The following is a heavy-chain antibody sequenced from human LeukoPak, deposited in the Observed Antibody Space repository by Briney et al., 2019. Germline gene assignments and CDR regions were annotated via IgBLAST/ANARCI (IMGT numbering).Heavy chain of an antibody. J-gene: IGHJ4*02. CDR2: ISGSGGNT. V-gene: IGHV3-23*01. CDR1: GFTFSSYA. D-gene: IGHD6-19*01. Sequence: PGGSLRLSCAASGFTFSSYAMTWVRQAPGKGLEWVSPISGSGGNTYYADSVKGRFTISRDNSKNTLYLQMNSLRAEDTAVYYCATGRIAVAPPFDYWGQGTLVTVSS. CDR3: ATGRIAVAPPFDY.